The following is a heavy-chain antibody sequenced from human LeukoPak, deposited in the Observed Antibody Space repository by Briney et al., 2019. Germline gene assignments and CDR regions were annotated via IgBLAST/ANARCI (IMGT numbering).Heavy chain of an antibody. CDR3: ARDLGYCSGGSCYAFDY. CDR1: GGSISSSSYY. Sequence: SETLSLTCTVSGGSISSSSYYWGWIRQPPGKGLEWIGSIYYSGSTYYNPSLKSRVTISVDTSKNQFSLKPSSVTAADTAVYYCARDLGYCSGGSCYAFDYWGQGTLVTVSS. CDR2: IYYSGST. D-gene: IGHD2-15*01. V-gene: IGHV4-39*07. J-gene: IGHJ4*02.